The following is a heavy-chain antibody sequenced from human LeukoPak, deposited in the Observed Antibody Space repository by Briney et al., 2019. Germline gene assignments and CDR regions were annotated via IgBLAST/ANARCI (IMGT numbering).Heavy chain of an antibody. J-gene: IGHJ4*02. CDR1: GYTFTGYY. CDR2: INPNSGGT. V-gene: IGHV1-2*02. Sequence: ASVEVSCKASGYTFTGYYLHWVRQAPGQGPEWMGWINPNSGGTDYAQKFQGRVTMTRDTSSSTAYMELSSLRSDDTAVYYCARSFQAIATAGSGLYFDFWGQGTLVTVSS. CDR3: ARSFQAIATAGSGLYFDF. D-gene: IGHD6-13*01.